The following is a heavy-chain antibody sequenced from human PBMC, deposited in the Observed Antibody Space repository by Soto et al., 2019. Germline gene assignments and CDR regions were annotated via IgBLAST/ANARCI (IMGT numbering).Heavy chain of an antibody. CDR1: GFTFSSNW. CDR3: ASDQGYCRGGAGDSVLDY. D-gene: IGHD2-15*01. Sequence: EVQLVESGGGLVQPGGSLRLSCAASGFTFSSNWMNWVRQAPGKGPEWVANIKQDGREKYYVDSVKGRFTISIDNAKNSGFQQTNSVRAADTAVDDCASDQGYCRGGAGDSVLDYWGQGALVTVSA. CDR2: IKQDGREK. V-gene: IGHV3-7*03. J-gene: IGHJ4*02.